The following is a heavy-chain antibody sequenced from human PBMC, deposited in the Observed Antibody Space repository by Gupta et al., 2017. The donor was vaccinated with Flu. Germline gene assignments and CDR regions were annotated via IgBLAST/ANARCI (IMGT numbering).Heavy chain of an antibody. V-gene: IGHV3-33*01. CDR1: GFTFSSYG. J-gene: IGHJ4*02. Sequence: QVQLVESGGGVVQPGRSLRLSCAASGFTFSSYGMHWVRQAPGKGLEWVAVIWYDGSNKYYADSVKGRFTISRDNSKNTLYLQMNSLRAEDTAVYYCARGGYSSGWALFDYWGQGTLVTVSS. CDR2: IWYDGSNK. D-gene: IGHD6-19*01. CDR3: ARGGYSSGWALFDY.